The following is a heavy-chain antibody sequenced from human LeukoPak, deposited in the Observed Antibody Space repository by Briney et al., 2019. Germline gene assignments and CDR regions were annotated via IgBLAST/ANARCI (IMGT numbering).Heavy chain of an antibody. CDR3: APITASGYAGNY. CDR1: GYTFTGYY. CDR2: INPKSGGT. D-gene: IGHD5-12*01. V-gene: IGHV1-2*06. J-gene: IGHJ4*02. Sequence: ASVKVSCKASGYTFTGYYMHWVRQAPGQGLEWMGRINPKSGGTNYAQKFQGRVTMTRDTSISTAYMELTRLRSDDTAVYYCAPITASGYAGNYWGQGTLVTVSS.